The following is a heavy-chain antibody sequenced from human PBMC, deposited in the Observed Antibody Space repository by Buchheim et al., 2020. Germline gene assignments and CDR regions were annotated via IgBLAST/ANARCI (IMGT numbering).Heavy chain of an antibody. V-gene: IGHV3-23*01. CDR1: GFTFSNNA. CDR3: AKSILSSSSEVFDY. J-gene: IGHJ4*02. Sequence: EVQLLESGGGLVQPGGSLRLSCAASGFTFSNNAMSWVRQAPGRGLEWVSGISSSGGSTLYADSAKGRFSVSRDNSRNTLYLQMNSLRAEDSAVYYCAKSILSSSSEVFDYWGQ. D-gene: IGHD6-6*01. CDR2: ISSSGGST.